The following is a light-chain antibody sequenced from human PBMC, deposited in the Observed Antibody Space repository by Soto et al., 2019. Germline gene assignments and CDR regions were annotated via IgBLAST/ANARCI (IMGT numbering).Light chain of an antibody. Sequence: QSALTQPASVSGSPGQSITISCTGTSSAVGGYNYVSWYQQHPGKAPKLMIYDVSNRPSGVSNRFSGSKSGNTASLTISGLQAEDEADYYCSSYTSSSVYVFGTGTKVTVL. V-gene: IGLV2-14*01. CDR1: SSAVGGYNY. CDR3: SSYTSSSVYV. CDR2: DVS. J-gene: IGLJ1*01.